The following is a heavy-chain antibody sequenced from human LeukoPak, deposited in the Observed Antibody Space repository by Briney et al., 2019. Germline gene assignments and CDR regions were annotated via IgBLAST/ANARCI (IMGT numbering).Heavy chain of an antibody. D-gene: IGHD3-22*01. J-gene: IGHJ4*02. Sequence: PGRSLRLSCAASGFTFSSYGMHWVRQAPGKGLEWVAVISYDGSNKYYADSVKGRFTISRDNSKNTLYLQMNSLRAEDTAVYYCAKDQGYYDSSGYYWDSYYFDYWGQGTLVTVSS. CDR3: AKDQGYYDSSGYYWDSYYFDY. CDR2: ISYDGSNK. V-gene: IGHV3-30*18. CDR1: GFTFSSYG.